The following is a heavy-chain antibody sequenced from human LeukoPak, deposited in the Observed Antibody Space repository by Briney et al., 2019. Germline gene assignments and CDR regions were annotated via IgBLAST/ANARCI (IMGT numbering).Heavy chain of an antibody. D-gene: IGHD5-18*01. J-gene: IGHJ4*02. CDR3: ARGGYSYGYMGYSDY. CDR1: GYTFNYYG. V-gene: IGHV1-18*01. CDR2: VSAYTGST. Sequence: ASVRVSCKASGYTFNYYGISWVRQAPGQGLEWMGWVSAYTGSTNYAQRLQGRVTMTTDTSTSTAYMELRSLRSDDTAVYYCARGGYSYGYMGYSDYWGQGTPVTVSS.